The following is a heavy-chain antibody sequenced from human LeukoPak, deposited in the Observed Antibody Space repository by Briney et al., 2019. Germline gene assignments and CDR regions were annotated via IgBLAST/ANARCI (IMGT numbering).Heavy chain of an antibody. Sequence: PGGSLRLSCAASGFNFSDYAMHWVRQAPGKGLEWVSSISSSSYIYYADSVKGRFTISRDNAKNSLYLQMNSLRAEDTAVYYCARDWKAAGVLIWFDPWGQGTLVTVSS. CDR2: ISSSSYI. CDR1: GFNFSDYA. V-gene: IGHV3-69-1*01. D-gene: IGHD6-13*01. CDR3: ARDWKAAGVLIWFDP. J-gene: IGHJ5*02.